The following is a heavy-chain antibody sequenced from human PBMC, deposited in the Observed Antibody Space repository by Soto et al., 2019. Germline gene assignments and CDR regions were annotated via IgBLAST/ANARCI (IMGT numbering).Heavy chain of an antibody. D-gene: IGHD2-8*01. CDR3: ARGITSGHPQYFQH. CDR1: GFTFSSYW. J-gene: IGHJ1*01. V-gene: IGHV3-7*04. Sequence: GGSLRLSCAVSGFTFSSYWMSWVRQAPGKGLEWVANMNQDGSEKYYVDSVKGRFTISRDNAKNSLYLQMNSLRAEDTAVYYCARGITSGHPQYFQHWGQGTLVTVSS. CDR2: MNQDGSEK.